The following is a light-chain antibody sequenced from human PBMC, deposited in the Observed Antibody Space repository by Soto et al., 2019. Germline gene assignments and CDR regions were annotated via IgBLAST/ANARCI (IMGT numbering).Light chain of an antibody. CDR3: QQRSNWPL. J-gene: IGKJ5*01. V-gene: IGKV3-11*01. CDR1: QSVSSY. CDR2: DAS. Sequence: EIVLTQSPATLCLSPGERATLSCRASQSVSSYLAWYQQKPGQAPRLLIYDASNRATGIPARFSGSGSGTDFTLTISSLEPEDFAVYYCQQRSNWPLFGQGTRLEI.